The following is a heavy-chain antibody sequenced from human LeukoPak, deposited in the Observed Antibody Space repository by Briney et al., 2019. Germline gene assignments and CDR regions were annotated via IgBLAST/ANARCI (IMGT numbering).Heavy chain of an antibody. CDR2: IYYSGST. CDR3: ARAPAPAILGGYYMDV. V-gene: IGHV4-59*01. D-gene: IGHD2-2*01. Sequence: SETLSLTCTVSGVSISSYYWSWIRQPPGKGLEWIGYIYYSGSTNYNPSLKSRVTISVDTSKNQFSLKLSSVTAADTAVYYCARAPAPAILGGYYMDVWGKGTTVTISS. CDR1: GVSISSYY. J-gene: IGHJ6*03.